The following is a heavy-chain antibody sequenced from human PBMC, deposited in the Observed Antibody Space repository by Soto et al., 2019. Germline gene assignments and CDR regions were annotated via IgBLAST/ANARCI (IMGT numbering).Heavy chain of an antibody. Sequence: QVQLQESGPGLVEPSQTLSLTCTVSGGSIGSTDYYWSWIRRPPGKGLEWIGYIYYTGGTFYNPSLKSRLTISLETSSNQFSLTLTSVTATDTGIYYCARGGSGWAEYFQHWGQGTLVAVSS. CDR2: IYYTGGT. J-gene: IGHJ1*01. CDR1: GGSIGSTDYY. D-gene: IGHD6-25*01. CDR3: ARGGSGWAEYFQH. V-gene: IGHV4-30-4*08.